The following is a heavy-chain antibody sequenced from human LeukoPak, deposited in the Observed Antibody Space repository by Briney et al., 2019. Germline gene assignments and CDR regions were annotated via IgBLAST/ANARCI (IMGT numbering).Heavy chain of an antibody. CDR1: GFTFSSYS. Sequence: TGGSLRLSCAASGFTFSSYSMNWVRQAPGKGLEWVSYISSSGSTIYYADSVKGRFTISRDNAKNSLYLQMNSLRAEDTAVYYCARDRSTATTWVDYWGQGTLVTVSS. J-gene: IGHJ4*02. V-gene: IGHV3-48*04. CDR3: ARDRSTATTWVDY. D-gene: IGHD4-17*01. CDR2: ISSSGSTI.